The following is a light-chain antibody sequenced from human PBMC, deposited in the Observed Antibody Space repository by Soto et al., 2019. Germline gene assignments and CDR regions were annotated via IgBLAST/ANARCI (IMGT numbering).Light chain of an antibody. CDR2: DVS. CDR3: CSYAGSYTLWV. CDR1: SSDVGAYNY. V-gene: IGLV2-11*01. J-gene: IGLJ3*02. Sequence: QSVLTQPRSVSGSPGQSVTISCTGTSSDVGAYNYVSWYQQHPGKAPKLIIYDVSKRPSGVPDRFSGSKSGNTASLTIPGRQAADEADYYCCSYAGSYTLWVFGGGTKLTVL.